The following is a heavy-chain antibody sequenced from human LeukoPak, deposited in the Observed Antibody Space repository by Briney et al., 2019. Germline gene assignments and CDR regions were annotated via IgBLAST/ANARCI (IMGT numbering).Heavy chain of an antibody. CDR1: GFTFSSYS. J-gene: IGHJ6*04. D-gene: IGHD3-10*01. V-gene: IGHV3-21*01. CDR2: ISSSSSYI. CDR3: ARETGFGELFFYYYYGMDV. Sequence: PGGSLRLSCAASGFTFSSYSMNWVRQAPGKGLEWVSSISSSSSYIYYADSVKGRFTISRDNAKNSLYLQMNSLRAEDTAVYYCARETGFGELFFYYYYGMDVWGKGTTVTVSS.